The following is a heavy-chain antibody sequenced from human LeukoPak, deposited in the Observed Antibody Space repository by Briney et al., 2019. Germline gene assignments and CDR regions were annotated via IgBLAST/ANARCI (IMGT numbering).Heavy chain of an antibody. J-gene: IGHJ4*02. CDR2: IFHSGST. CDR1: GVSIGSGAYY. Sequence: SETLSLTCTVSGVSIGSGAYYWSWIRQHPAKGLEWIGYIFHSGSTYYNPSLKSRLTLSVDTSKNQFSLKLSSVTAADTAVYYCARSAKWLVPFDYWGQGTLVTVSS. D-gene: IGHD6-19*01. V-gene: IGHV4-31*03. CDR3: ARSAKWLVPFDY.